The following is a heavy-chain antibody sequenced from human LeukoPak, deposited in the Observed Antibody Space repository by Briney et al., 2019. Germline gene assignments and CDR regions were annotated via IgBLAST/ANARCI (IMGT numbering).Heavy chain of an antibody. Sequence: PGGSLRLSCAGSGFTFSNYAMHWVRQAPGKGLEWVASIRYDGTKKYYADSVKGRFTISRDSSENTLCLQMNSLRAEDTAVYYCARCSVAAVCNGWFDPWGQGTLVTVSS. CDR2: IRYDGTKK. CDR1: GFTFSNYA. CDR3: ARCSVAAVCNGWFDP. V-gene: IGHV3-30*02. D-gene: IGHD6-13*01. J-gene: IGHJ5*02.